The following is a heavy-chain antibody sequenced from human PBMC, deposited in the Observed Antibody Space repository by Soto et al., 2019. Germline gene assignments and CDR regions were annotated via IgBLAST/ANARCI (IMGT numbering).Heavy chain of an antibody. J-gene: IGHJ4*02. CDR1: GFTFGDYA. Sequence: EVQLVESGGGLVKPGRSLRLSCTASGFTFGDYAMSWFRQAPGKGLGWVGFIRSKAYGGTTEYAASVKGRFTISRDDFKSIAYLQMNSLKTEDTAVYYCIIGRGWVQLWSHVDYWGQGTLVTVSS. D-gene: IGHD5-18*01. CDR2: IRSKAYGGTT. CDR3: IIGRGWVQLWSHVDY. V-gene: IGHV3-49*05.